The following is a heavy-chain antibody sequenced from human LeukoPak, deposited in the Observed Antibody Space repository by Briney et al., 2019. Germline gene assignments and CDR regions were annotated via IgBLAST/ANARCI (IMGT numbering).Heavy chain of an antibody. CDR2: ISSSGSTI. CDR3: ARVMRSSSWYWGDAFDI. V-gene: IGHV3-48*03. J-gene: IGHJ3*02. CDR1: GFTFSSYE. Sequence: GGSLRLSCAASGFTFSSYEMNWVRQAPGKGLEWVSYISSSGSTIYYADSVKGRFTISRDNAKNSLYLQMNSLRAEDTAVYYCARVMRSSSWYWGDAFDIWGQGTMVTVSS. D-gene: IGHD6-13*01.